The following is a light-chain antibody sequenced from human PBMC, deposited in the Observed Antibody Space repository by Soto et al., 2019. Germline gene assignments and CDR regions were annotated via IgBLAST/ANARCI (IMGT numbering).Light chain of an antibody. V-gene: IGLV2-8*01. CDR3: CSYVGGNRHYV. J-gene: IGLJ1*01. CDR1: SDDVGGYNH. Sequence: QSALTQPPSASGSPGQSVTISCTGTSDDVGGYNHVSWYQQHPGKAPKLMIYEVSKRPSGVPDRFSGSKSGNTASLIVSGLQAEDEADYYCCSYVGGNRHYVFGTGTKLTVL. CDR2: EVS.